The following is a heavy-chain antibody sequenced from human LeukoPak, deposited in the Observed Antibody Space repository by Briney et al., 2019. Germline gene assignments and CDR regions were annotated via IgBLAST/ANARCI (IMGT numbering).Heavy chain of an antibody. CDR1: GFTFSSYG. CDR2: IWYDGSNK. Sequence: GRSLRLSCAASGFTFSSYGMHWVRQAPGKGLEWVAVIWYDGSNKYYADSVKGRFTISRDNSKNTLYLQMNSLRAEDTAVYYCARRGYCSGGSCYHYYGMDVWGQGTTVTVSS. J-gene: IGHJ6*02. D-gene: IGHD2-15*01. CDR3: ARRGYCSGGSCYHYYGMDV. V-gene: IGHV3-33*01.